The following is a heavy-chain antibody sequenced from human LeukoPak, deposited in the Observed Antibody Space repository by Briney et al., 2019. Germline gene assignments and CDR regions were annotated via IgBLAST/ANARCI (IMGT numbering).Heavy chain of an antibody. CDR2: ISSSSSYI. V-gene: IGHV3-21*01. J-gene: IGHJ4*02. Sequence: PGGSLRLSCAASGFTFSSYSMNWVRQAPGKGLVWVSSISSSSSYIYYADSVKGRFTISRDNAKNSLYLQMNSLRAEDTAVYYCATPINYYDSSGYYSWGQGTLVTVSS. D-gene: IGHD3-22*01. CDR1: GFTFSSYS. CDR3: ATPINYYDSSGYYS.